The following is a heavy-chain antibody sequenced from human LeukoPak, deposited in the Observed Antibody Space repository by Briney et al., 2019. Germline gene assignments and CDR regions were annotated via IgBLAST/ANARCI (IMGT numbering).Heavy chain of an antibody. J-gene: IGHJ4*02. Sequence: GGSLRLSCAASGFTFSNYVMSWVRQAPGKGLEWVSSISGSGGNTYYADSVKGRFTISRDNSKNTLYLQMNSLGAEDTAVYYCAKVPITVTRNFAYWGQGTLVTVSS. CDR3: AKVPITVTRNFAY. D-gene: IGHD4-17*01. V-gene: IGHV3-23*01. CDR2: ISGSGGNT. CDR1: GFTFSNYV.